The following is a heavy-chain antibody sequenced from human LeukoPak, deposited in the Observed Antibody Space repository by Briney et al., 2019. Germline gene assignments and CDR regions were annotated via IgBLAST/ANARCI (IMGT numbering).Heavy chain of an antibody. CDR2: IGGSGGMT. CDR1: GFTFSNYA. D-gene: IGHD6-19*01. V-gene: IGHV3-23*01. Sequence: GGSLRLSCAASGFTFSNYAMGWVRQAPGKGLEWVSGIGGSGGMTYYADSVKGRFTISRDNSKNALYLEMNSLRVEDTAIYYCAKWGGDSGAEQWLVLDYWGQGTLVTVSS. J-gene: IGHJ4*02. CDR3: AKWGGDSGAEQWLVLDY.